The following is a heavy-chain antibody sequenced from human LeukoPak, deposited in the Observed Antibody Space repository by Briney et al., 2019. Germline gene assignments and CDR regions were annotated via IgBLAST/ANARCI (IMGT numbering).Heavy chain of an antibody. CDR2: IYYSGST. D-gene: IGHD4-17*01. CDR3: ARAVTYGDYVFDY. CDR1: GGSISSGGYY. J-gene: IGHJ4*02. V-gene: IGHV4-31*03. Sequence: SETLSLTCTVSGGSISSGGYYWSWIRQHPGKGLEWIGYIYYSGSTYYNPSLKSRVTISVDTSKNQFSLKLSSVTAADTAVYYCARAVTYGDYVFDYWGQGTLVTVSS.